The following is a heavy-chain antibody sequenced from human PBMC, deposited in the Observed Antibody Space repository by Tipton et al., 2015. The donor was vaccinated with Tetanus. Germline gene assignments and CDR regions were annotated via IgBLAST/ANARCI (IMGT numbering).Heavy chain of an antibody. Sequence: SLRLSCAASGFSMSNYKMNWVRQAPGRGLEWVSSISSTSRYIYYAASVKGRVTISRDNAKNSVYLQMNSLRVDDTAVYYCVSGAALDYWGQGALVTVSS. CDR2: ISSTSRYI. D-gene: IGHD6-25*01. CDR3: VSGAALDY. J-gene: IGHJ4*02. V-gene: IGHV3-21*01. CDR1: GFSMSNYK.